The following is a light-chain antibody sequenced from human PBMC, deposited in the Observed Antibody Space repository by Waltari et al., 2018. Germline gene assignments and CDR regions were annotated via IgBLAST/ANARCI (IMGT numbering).Light chain of an antibody. CDR1: SSDIGACNY. CDR3: TAHGPGSATI. CDR2: KVR. V-gene: IGLV2-14*01. Sequence: QSAVTQPVSVSGSPGQSITLSCAGSSSDIGACNYVSCVQQHPGSAPKVMIYKVRVRPSGCSNRFSGSQSGNTASLTISGLQTEDEAEYYCTAHGPGSATIFGTGTRVSVL. J-gene: IGLJ1*01.